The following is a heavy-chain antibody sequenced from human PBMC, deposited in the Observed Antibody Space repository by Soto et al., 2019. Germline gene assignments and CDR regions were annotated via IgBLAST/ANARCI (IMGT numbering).Heavy chain of an antibody. CDR2: IWYDGSYK. J-gene: IGHJ4*02. CDR1: GCPFSSYV. CDR3: ARDLTAYFDY. V-gene: IGHV3-33*01. D-gene: IGHD3-9*01. Sequence: PGGSLRVSWAASGCPFSSYVSHLISQAPGKGLEWVAVIWYDGSYKYYGESVKGRFTISRENSKNTLYMQMNSLRAQDTAMYYCARDLTAYFDYWGQGTPVTVSS.